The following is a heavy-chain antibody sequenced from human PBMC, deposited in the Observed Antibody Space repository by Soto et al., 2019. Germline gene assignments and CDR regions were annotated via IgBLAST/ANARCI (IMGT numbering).Heavy chain of an antibody. CDR3: ARDRGVQHHYYYYGMDV. CDR1: GGSISSYD. V-gene: IGHV4-59*01. J-gene: IGHJ6*02. D-gene: IGHD2-21*01. Sequence: PXETLSLTCTVSGGSISSYDWSWIRQPPGKGLEWIGYIYYSGSTNYNPSLKSRVTISVDTSKNQFSLKLSSVTAADTAVYYCARDRGVQHHYYYYGMDVWGQGTTVTVSS. CDR2: IYYSGST.